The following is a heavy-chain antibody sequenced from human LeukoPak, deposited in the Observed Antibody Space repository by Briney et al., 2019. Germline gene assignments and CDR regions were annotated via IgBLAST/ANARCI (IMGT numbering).Heavy chain of an antibody. CDR1: GDSISRSY. CDR2: ICNSGNT. D-gene: IGHD2-2*01. J-gene: IGHJ4*02. Sequence: PSETLSLTCTVSGDSISRSYWAWIRQPAGKGLGWIGFICNSGNTYYNPSLKSRVSIPVDTSKNLFSLKLPSVTTADTAVYYCARGRGSNYALYYFDYWGQGTLVTVSS. CDR3: ARGRGSNYALYYFDY. V-gene: IGHV4-59*01.